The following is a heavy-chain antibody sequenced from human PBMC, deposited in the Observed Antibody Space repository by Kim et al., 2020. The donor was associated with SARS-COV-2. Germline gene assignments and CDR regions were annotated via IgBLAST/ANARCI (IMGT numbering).Heavy chain of an antibody. CDR1: GFTFGDYA. Sequence: GGSLRLSCTASGFTFGDYAMSWVRQAPGKGLEWVGFIRSKAYGGTTEYAASVKGRFTISRDDSKSIAYLQMNSLKTEDTAVYYCTRDRALRYCGGDCYSNWGQGTLVTVSS. CDR3: TRDRALRYCGGDCYSN. CDR2: IRSKAYGGTT. V-gene: IGHV3-49*04. D-gene: IGHD2-21*02. J-gene: IGHJ4*02.